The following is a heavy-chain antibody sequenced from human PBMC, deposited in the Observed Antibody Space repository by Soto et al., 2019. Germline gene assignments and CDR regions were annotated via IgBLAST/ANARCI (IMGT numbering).Heavy chain of an antibody. D-gene: IGHD2-8*02. Sequence: QVQLQQWGAGLLKPSETLSLTCAVYGGSFSGYYWTWIRQPPGTGLEWIGEINHSGSTNYNPSLKNRVTISVDTSKNQFSLKLTSVTAADTAVYYCARDKITGLFDYWGQGTLFTVSS. V-gene: IGHV4-34*01. CDR2: INHSGST. J-gene: IGHJ4*02. CDR3: ARDKITGLFDY. CDR1: GGSFSGYY.